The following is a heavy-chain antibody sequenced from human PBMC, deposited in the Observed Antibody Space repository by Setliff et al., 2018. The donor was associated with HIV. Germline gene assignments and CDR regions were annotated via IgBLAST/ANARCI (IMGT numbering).Heavy chain of an antibody. Sequence: PGGSLRLSCAASGLTFSTSWMQWARQSPGEGLLWVARLNPEANYIHYADSVKGRFTISRDNAKNTLYLHMNSLRAEDTSVYHCALVGGITVPPYGFDIWGQGTMVTVSS. D-gene: IGHD3-22*01. J-gene: IGHJ3*02. CDR1: GLTFSTSW. CDR2: LNPEANYI. V-gene: IGHV3-74*01. CDR3: ALVGGITVPPYGFDI.